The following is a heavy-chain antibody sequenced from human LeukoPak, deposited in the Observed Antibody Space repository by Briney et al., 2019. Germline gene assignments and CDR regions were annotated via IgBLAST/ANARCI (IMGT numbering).Heavy chain of an antibody. V-gene: IGHV4-59*08. J-gene: IGHJ5*02. CDR2: IYYSGST. Sequence: SETLSLTCTVSGGSISSYYWSWIRQPPGKGLEWIGYIYYSGSTNYNPSLKSRVTISVDTSKNQFSLKLSSVTAADTAVYYCARANGYCSGGSCRGWFDPWGRGTLVTVSS. CDR1: GGSISSYY. CDR3: ARANGYCSGGSCRGWFDP. D-gene: IGHD2-15*01.